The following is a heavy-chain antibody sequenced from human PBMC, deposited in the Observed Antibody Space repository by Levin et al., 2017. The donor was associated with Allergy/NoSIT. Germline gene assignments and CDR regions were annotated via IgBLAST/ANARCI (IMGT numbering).Heavy chain of an antibody. V-gene: IGHV3-7*01. CDR3: ARLLQRDARDY. Sequence: GASVKVSCAASGFTFSAYWMSWVRQAPGKGLEWVANIKQDGSEKYSVDSVKGRFTISRDNAKKSLYLQMNSLRAEDTAVYYCARLLQRDARDYWGQGTLVTVSS. J-gene: IGHJ4*02. CDR1: GFTFSAYW. CDR2: IKQDGSEK. D-gene: IGHD2-21*02.